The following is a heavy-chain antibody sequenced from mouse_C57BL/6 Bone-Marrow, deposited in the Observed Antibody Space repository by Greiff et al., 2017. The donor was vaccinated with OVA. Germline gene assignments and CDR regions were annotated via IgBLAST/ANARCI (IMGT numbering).Heavy chain of an antibody. J-gene: IGHJ3*01. CDR1: GFNIKDDY. CDR2: IDPENGDT. D-gene: IGHD1-2*01. V-gene: IGHV14-4*01. Sequence: EVQLQQPGAELVRPGASVKLSCTASGFNIKDDYMHWVKQRPEQGLEWIGWIDPENGDTDYASKFQGKATITADTSSNTAYLQLSSLTSEDTAVYYCRRDGAFAYWGQGTLVTVSA. CDR3: RRDGAFAY.